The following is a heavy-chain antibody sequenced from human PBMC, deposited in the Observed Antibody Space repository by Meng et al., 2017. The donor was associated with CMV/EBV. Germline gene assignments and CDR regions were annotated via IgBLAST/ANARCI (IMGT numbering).Heavy chain of an antibody. Sequence: GESLKISCAASGSTFSSYAMSWVRQAPGKGLEWVSVIYSGGSSTYYADSVKGRFTISRDNSKNTLYLQMNSLRAEDTAVYYCARGYCSSTSCAHDYWGQGTLVTVSS. V-gene: IGHV3-23*03. CDR2: IYSGGSST. CDR3: ARGYCSSTSCAHDY. CDR1: GSTFSSYA. D-gene: IGHD2-2*01. J-gene: IGHJ4*02.